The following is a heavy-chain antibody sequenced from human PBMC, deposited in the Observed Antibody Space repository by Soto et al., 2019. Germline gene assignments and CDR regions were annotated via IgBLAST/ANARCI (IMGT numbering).Heavy chain of an antibody. Sequence: SETLSLTCTVSGGSISSYYWSWIRQPPGKGLEWIGYIYYSGSTNYNPSLKSRVTIPVDTSKNQFSLKLSSVTAADTAVYYCARVSDYDFWSGYSFDYWGQGTLVTVSS. D-gene: IGHD3-3*01. J-gene: IGHJ4*02. CDR1: GGSISSYY. CDR3: ARVSDYDFWSGYSFDY. CDR2: IYYSGST. V-gene: IGHV4-59*01.